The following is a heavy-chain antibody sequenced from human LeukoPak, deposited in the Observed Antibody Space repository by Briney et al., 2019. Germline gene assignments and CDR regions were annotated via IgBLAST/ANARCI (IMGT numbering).Heavy chain of an antibody. V-gene: IGHV4-59*12. Sequence: SETLSLTCTVSGGSISPYYWTWSRQPPGKGLEWIGYVHYSGSTKYNPSLKSRVTISLDTSKNQFSLKLSSVTAADTAVYYCAREAAAAGTFDIWGQGTMVTVSS. CDR3: AREAAAAGTFDI. CDR2: VHYSGST. D-gene: IGHD6-13*01. J-gene: IGHJ3*02. CDR1: GGSISPYY.